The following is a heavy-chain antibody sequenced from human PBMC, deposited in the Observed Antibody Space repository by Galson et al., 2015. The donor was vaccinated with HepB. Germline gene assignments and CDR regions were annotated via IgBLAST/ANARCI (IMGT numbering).Heavy chain of an antibody. D-gene: IGHD2-2*01. Sequence: SLRLSCAASGFTFSSYAMHWVRQAPGKGLEWVAVISYDGSNKYYADAVKGRFTISRDNSKNTLYLQMNSLRAEDTAVYYCARGYSGIVVVPAAPAYWGQGTLVTVSS. V-gene: IGHV3-30-3*01. CDR2: ISYDGSNK. CDR1: GFTFSSYA. CDR3: ARGYSGIVVVPAAPAY. J-gene: IGHJ4*02.